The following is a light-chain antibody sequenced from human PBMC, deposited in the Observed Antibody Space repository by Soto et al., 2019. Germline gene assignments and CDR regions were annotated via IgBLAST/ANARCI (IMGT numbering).Light chain of an antibody. CDR3: SSYTSSSTLV. CDR2: EVS. J-gene: IGLJ2*01. V-gene: IGLV2-14*01. Sequence: QSVLTQPASVSGSPGQSITISCTGTSSDVGGYNYVSWYQQHPGKAPKLLIYEVSYRPSGVSTRFSGSKSSNTASLTISGLQAEGEADYYCSSYTSSSTLVFGGGTKLTVL. CDR1: SSDVGGYNY.